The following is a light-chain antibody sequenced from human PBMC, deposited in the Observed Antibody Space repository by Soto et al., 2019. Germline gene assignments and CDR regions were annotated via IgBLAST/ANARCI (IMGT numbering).Light chain of an antibody. CDR3: QQYYEFPLT. CDR1: QDISSY. Sequence: AIRMTQSPSSLSASPGDRVTITCRASQDISSYLAWYQQKPGKAPNLLIYVASTLQSGVPSRFSGSGSGTYVTLTISRLQSEDFATYYCQQYYEFPLTFGGGTKVQIK. V-gene: IGKV1-8*01. CDR2: VAS. J-gene: IGKJ4*01.